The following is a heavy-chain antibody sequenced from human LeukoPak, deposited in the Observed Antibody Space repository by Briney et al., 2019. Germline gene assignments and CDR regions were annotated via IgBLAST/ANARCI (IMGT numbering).Heavy chain of an antibody. J-gene: IGHJ4*02. CDR3: ARAGVTGNYYFDY. CDR2: ISSSSSYI. D-gene: IGHD5-18*01. CDR1: GFTFSSYE. V-gene: IGHV3-21*01. Sequence: GGSLRLSCAASGFTFSSYEMNWVRQAPGKGLEWVSSISSSSSYIYYADSVKGRFTISRDNAKNSLYLQMNSLRAEDTAVYYCARAGVTGNYYFDYWGQGTLVTVSS.